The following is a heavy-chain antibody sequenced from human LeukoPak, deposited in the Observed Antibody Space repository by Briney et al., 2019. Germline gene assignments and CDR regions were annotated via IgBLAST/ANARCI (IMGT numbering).Heavy chain of an antibody. J-gene: IGHJ4*02. CDR3: ARRRLYDSGRFD. Sequence: SETLSLTCSVSGGSISSSRSYWGWIRQTPGKGLEWLGTLYHRGNTFYNPSLKGRVSISVDTSKNHFSLDVTSVTPADTAVCFCARRRLYDSGRFDWGQGTLVTVSS. CDR1: GGSISSSRSY. CDR2: LYHRGNT. D-gene: IGHD3-10*01. V-gene: IGHV4-39*02.